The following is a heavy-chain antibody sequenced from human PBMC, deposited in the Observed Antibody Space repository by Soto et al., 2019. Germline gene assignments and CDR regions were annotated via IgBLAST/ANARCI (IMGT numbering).Heavy chain of an antibody. CDR1: GLIFSDYH. Sequence: EVQLVESGGGLVHPGGSLRLSCAASGLIFSDYHMDWVRQAPGRGLEWVGRIRRKANSYTTEYAASVKGRFTISRDDSKNSLYLQMHRLKSEDTAVYYCAMLGGWSGGSSGMDVWGQGTTVTVSS. V-gene: IGHV3-72*01. J-gene: IGHJ6*02. CDR3: AMLGGWSGGSSGMDV. CDR2: IRRKANSYTT. D-gene: IGHD6-19*01.